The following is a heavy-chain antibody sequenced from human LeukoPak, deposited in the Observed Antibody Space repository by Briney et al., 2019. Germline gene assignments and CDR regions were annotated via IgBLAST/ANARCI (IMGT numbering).Heavy chain of an antibody. CDR1: GFTFSSYS. Sequence: GGSLRLSCAASGFTFSSYSMNWVRQAPGKGLGWVSSISSSSSYIYYADSVKGRFTISRDNAKNSLYLQMNSLRAEDTAVYYCASPYCSSTSCYATVFDYWGQGTLVTVSS. V-gene: IGHV3-21*01. CDR2: ISSSSSYI. CDR3: ASPYCSSTSCYATVFDY. D-gene: IGHD2-2*01. J-gene: IGHJ4*02.